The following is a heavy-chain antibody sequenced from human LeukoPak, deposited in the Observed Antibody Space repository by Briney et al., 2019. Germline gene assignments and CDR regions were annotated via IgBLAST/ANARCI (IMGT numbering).Heavy chain of an antibody. CDR1: GGSFSGYY. J-gene: IGHJ6*03. CDR2: INHSGST. CDR3: ARTEESGYSYSYFGYYYYMDV. Sequence: SETLSLTCAVYGGSFSGYYWSWIRQPLGKGREWIGEINHSGSTNYNPSLKSRVTISVDTSKNQFSLKLTSVTAADTAVYYCARTEESGYSYSYFGYYYYMDVWGKGATVTVSS. V-gene: IGHV4-34*01. D-gene: IGHD5-18*01.